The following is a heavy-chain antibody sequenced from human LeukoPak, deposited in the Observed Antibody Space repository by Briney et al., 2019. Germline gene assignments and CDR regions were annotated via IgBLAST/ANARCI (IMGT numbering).Heavy chain of an antibody. V-gene: IGHV3-66*01. D-gene: IGHD3-22*01. CDR1: GSTLSSNY. CDR3: ARDDTMIAGNDY. CDR2: IYRSGST. Sequence: GGSLRLSCAASGSTLSSNYMSWVRQTPGKGLEWVSVIYRSGSTFYADSVKGRFTISRDNSKNTLFLLMNSLRAEDTAVYYCARDDTMIAGNDYWGQGTLVTVSS. J-gene: IGHJ4*02.